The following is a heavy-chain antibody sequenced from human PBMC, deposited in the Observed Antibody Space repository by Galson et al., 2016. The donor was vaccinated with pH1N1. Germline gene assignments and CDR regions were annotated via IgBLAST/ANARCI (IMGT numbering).Heavy chain of an antibody. V-gene: IGHV3-7*04. J-gene: IGHJ4*02. CDR3: ARSISARDSY. CDR1: GFTFSSYW. D-gene: IGHD6-6*01. Sequence: SLRLSCAASGFTFSSYWMTWVRQAPGKGLEWVANIRQDGGVIYYVDSVKGRFTISRDNAKNSLYLQMNSLRVEDTAVYFCARSISARDSYWGQGTLVTVSS. CDR2: IRQDGGVI.